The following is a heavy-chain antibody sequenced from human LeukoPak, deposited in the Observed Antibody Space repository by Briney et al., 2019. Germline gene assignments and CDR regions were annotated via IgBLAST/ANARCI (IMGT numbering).Heavy chain of an antibody. CDR2: ISSSSSII. V-gene: IGHV3-21*05. CDR3: ARGYGEDDYYYYMDV. J-gene: IGHJ6*03. Sequence: GGSLRLSCAASGFTFSIYSMNWVRQAPGRGLEWVSYISSSSSIIYYADSVKGRFTISRDNAKNSLYLQMNSLRAEDTAVYYCARGYGEDDYYYYMDVWGKGTTVTISS. CDR1: GFTFSIYS. D-gene: IGHD4-17*01.